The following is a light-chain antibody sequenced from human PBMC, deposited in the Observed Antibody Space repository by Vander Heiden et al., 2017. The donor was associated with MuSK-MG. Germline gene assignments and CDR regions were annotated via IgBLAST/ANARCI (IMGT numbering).Light chain of an antibody. CDR1: SSNIGAGYD. CDR3: QSYDSSLSGSGV. CDR2: GNS. Sequence: QSVLTQPPSVSGAPGQRVTISCTGSSSNIGAGYDVHWYQQLPGTAPNLLIYGNSNRPSGVPDRCSGSKSGTSAALAITGLQAEEEADYYCQSYDSSLSGSGVFGGGTKLTVL. J-gene: IGLJ2*01. V-gene: IGLV1-40*01.